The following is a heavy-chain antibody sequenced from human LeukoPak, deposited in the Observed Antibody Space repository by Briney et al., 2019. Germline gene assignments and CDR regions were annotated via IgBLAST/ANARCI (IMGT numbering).Heavy chain of an antibody. Sequence: PGGSLRLSCAASGFTFSSYWMHWVRQAPGKGLVWVSRINSDGSSTSYADSVKGRFTISRDNAKNTLYLQMNSLRAEDTAVYYCARGPSIAARYDAFDIWGQGTMVTVSS. D-gene: IGHD6-6*01. J-gene: IGHJ3*02. CDR2: INSDGSST. CDR1: GFTFSSYW. V-gene: IGHV3-74*01. CDR3: ARGPSIAARYDAFDI.